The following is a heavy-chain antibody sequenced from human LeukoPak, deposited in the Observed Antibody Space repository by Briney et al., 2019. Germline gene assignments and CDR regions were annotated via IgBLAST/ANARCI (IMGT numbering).Heavy chain of an antibody. D-gene: IGHD5-18*01. J-gene: IGHJ4*02. CDR3: ARDVDTAMDY. V-gene: IGHV1-2*02. Sequence: ASVKVSCKASGYTFTGYYMHWVRQAPGQGLEWMGWINPNSGGTNYAQKFQGRVTMTEDTSTDTAYMELSGLRSEDTAVYYCARDVDTAMDYWGQGTLVTVSS. CDR2: INPNSGGT. CDR1: GYTFTGYY.